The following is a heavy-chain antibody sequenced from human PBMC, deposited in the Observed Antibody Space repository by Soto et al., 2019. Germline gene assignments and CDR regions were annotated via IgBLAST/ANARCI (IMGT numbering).Heavy chain of an antibody. CDR2: IYYGGST. D-gene: IGHD3-16*02. V-gene: IGHV4-61*08. CDR3: ARLYGLDAFDI. CDR1: GGSISSGGYS. J-gene: IGHJ3*02. Sequence: PSETLSLTCAVSGGSISSGGYSWSWIRQPPGKGLEWIGYIYYGGSTNYNPSLKSRVTISVDTSKNQFSLKLSSVTAADTAVYYCARLYGLDAFDIWGQGTMVTVSS.